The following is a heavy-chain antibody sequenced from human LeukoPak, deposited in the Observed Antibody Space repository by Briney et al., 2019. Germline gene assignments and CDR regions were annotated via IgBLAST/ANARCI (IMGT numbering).Heavy chain of an antibody. CDR3: ARHPGWSFNVDV. CDR1: GGSISSYY. D-gene: IGHD6-19*01. Sequence: SETLSLTYTVSGGSISSYYWTWIRQPPGKRLEWIGYVYYSGTTIYNPSLESRVTISVDTSKNQFSLKLFSVTAADTAVYYCARHPGWSFNVDVWGNGTTVTVSS. CDR2: VYYSGTT. J-gene: IGHJ6*04. V-gene: IGHV4-59*08.